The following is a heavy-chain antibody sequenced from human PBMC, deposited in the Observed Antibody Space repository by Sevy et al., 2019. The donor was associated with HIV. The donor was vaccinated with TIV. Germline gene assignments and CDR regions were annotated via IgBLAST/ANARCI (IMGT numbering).Heavy chain of an antibody. CDR3: APLTLGGWETGGSFEI. D-gene: IGHD3-16*01. Sequence: ASVKVSCKVSGYTLTVFSMHWVRQAPGKGPEWMGGFDPKEGEPIYAQRFQGRVIMTEDTSTDTAYMELSGLRSEDTAIYFFAPLTLGGWETGGSFEISGQGTSVTVSS. J-gene: IGHJ3*02. V-gene: IGHV1-24*01. CDR2: FDPKEGEP. CDR1: GYTLTVFS.